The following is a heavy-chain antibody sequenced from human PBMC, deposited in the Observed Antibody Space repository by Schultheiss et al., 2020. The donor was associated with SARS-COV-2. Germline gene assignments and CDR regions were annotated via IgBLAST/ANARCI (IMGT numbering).Heavy chain of an antibody. Sequence: SQTLSLTCTVSGGSISSSSYYWGWIRQPPGKGLEWIGYIYYSGTTYYNPSLKSRVTISVDTSRNQFSLKLSSVTAADTAVYYCARHDRPADYYDFWSGGPVDYWGQGTLVTVSS. J-gene: IGHJ4*02. D-gene: IGHD3-3*01. CDR1: GGSISSSSYY. CDR2: IYYSGTT. V-gene: IGHV4-39*01. CDR3: ARHDRPADYYDFWSGGPVDY.